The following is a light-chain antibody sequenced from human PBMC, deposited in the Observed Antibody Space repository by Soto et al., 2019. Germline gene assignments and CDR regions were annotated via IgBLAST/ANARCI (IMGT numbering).Light chain of an antibody. V-gene: IGLV2-14*01. Sequence: QSALTQPASVSGSPGQSITISCTGTSSDIGNYYNYVSWYQQHPGKAPKVVIYGVTNRPSGVSGRFSGSKSGSTASLTISGLQAEDEADYYCLSYTTSATYVFGTGTKVTVL. CDR2: GVT. CDR1: SSDIGNYYNY. J-gene: IGLJ1*01. CDR3: LSYTTSATYV.